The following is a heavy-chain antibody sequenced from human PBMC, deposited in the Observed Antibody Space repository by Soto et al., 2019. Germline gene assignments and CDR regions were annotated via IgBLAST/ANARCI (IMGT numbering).Heavy chain of an antibody. CDR2: ISYDGSNK. D-gene: IGHD3-16*01. CDR1: GLTFSSYG. J-gene: IGHJ3*02. CDR3: AKGDYVWDHDAFDI. V-gene: IGHV3-30*18. Sequence: QVQLVESGGGVVQPGRSLRLSCAASGLTFSSYGMHWVRQAPGKGLEWVAVISYDGSNKYYADSVKGRFTISRDNSKNTLDLQMNSLRAEDTAVYYCAKGDYVWDHDAFDIWCQGTMVTVSS.